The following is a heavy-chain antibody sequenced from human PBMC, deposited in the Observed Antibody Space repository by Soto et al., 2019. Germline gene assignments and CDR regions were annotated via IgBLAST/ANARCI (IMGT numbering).Heavy chain of an antibody. J-gene: IGHJ6*03. Sequence: PGVSLRLSCAASGFTFSDYYMSWIRQAPGKGLEWVSYISSSGSTIYYADSVKGRFTISRDNAKNSLYLQMNSLRAEDTAVYYCARLCRRVYDFWSGYYPYYHYYYMDVWGKGTTVTVSS. D-gene: IGHD3-3*01. CDR1: GFTFSDYY. CDR2: ISSSGSTI. CDR3: ARLCRRVYDFWSGYYPYYHYYYMDV. V-gene: IGHV3-11*01.